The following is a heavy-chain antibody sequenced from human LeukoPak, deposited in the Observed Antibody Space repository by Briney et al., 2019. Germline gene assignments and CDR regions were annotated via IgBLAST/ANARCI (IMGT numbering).Heavy chain of an antibody. J-gene: IGHJ3*02. V-gene: IGHV3-23*01. CDR3: AKDRVIVVDMGAFDI. CDR1: GFTFSSYA. CDR2: ISGSGGST. Sequence: PGGSLRFSCAASGFTFSSYAMSWVRQAPGKGLEWVSAISGSGGSTYYADSVKGRFTISRDNSKNTLYLQMNSLRAEDTAVYYCAKDRVIVVDMGAFDIWGQGTMVTVSS. D-gene: IGHD3-22*01.